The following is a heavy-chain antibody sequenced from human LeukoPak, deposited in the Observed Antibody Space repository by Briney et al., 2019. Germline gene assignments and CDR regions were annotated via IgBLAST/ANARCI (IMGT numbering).Heavy chain of an antibody. CDR1: GFTFSSYG. CDR2: INWNGAST. D-gene: IGHD3-10*01. J-gene: IGHJ4*02. V-gene: IGHV3-20*04. CDR3: ARDLEGSGSFYRPSYDY. Sequence: GGSLRLSCAASGFTFSSYGMHWVRQAPGKGLEWVSGINWNGASTGYADSVKGRFTISRDNAKNSLYLQMNSLRAEDTAVYYCARDLEGSGSFYRPSYDYWGQGTLVTVSS.